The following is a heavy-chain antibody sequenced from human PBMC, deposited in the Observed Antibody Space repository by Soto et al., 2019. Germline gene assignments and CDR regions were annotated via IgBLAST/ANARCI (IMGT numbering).Heavy chain of an antibody. D-gene: IGHD3-22*01. CDR1: GGSISSSY. V-gene: IGHV4-59*01. CDR2: IYYTGST. J-gene: IGHJ6*02. Sequence: SETLSLTCTVSGGSISSSYWTWIRQPPGKGLEWVGYIYYTGSTNYNPSLKSRVTISVDMSKNQFSLKLSSVTAADTAVYYCASYYGGMDVWGQGTTVTVSS. CDR3: ASYYGGMDV.